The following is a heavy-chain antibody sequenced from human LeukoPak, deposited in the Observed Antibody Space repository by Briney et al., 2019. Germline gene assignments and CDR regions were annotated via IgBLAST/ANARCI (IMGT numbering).Heavy chain of an antibody. CDR3: SRVSIVGATFDY. CDR1: GFTISRNY. D-gene: IGHD1-26*01. CDR2: IDDENNI. J-gene: IGHJ4*02. Sequence: GGSLRLSCAASGFTISRNYMSWVRQAPGKGLEWVSFIDDENNIYYANSVKGRFTISRDHSTNTLYLQMNSLRADDTAVYYCSRVSIVGATFDYWGQGTLVTVSS. V-gene: IGHV3-66*01.